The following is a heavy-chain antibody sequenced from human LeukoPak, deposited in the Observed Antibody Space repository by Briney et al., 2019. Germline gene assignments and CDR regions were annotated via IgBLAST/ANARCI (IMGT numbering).Heavy chain of an antibody. CDR1: GFTFDDYA. CDR3: ARGARKGDDYGGFFDY. CDR2: ISWNSGSI. Sequence: GGSLRLSCAASGFTFDDYAMHWVRQAPGKGLEWVSGISWNSGSIGYADSVKARFTISRDNSKNTLYLQMNSLRAEDTAVYYCARGARKGDDYGGFFDYWGQGTLVTVSS. J-gene: IGHJ4*02. D-gene: IGHD4-23*01. V-gene: IGHV3-9*01.